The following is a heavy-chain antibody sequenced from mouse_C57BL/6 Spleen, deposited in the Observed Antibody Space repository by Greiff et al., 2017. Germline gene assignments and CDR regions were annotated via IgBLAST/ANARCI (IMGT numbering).Heavy chain of an antibody. V-gene: IGHV5-17*01. CDR2: ISSGSSTI. CDR3: ARGLWGSPYYFDY. CDR1: GFTFSDYG. Sequence: EVKVEESGGGLVKPGGSLKLSCAASGFTFSDYGMHWVRQAPEKGLEWVAYISSGSSTIYYADTVKGRFTISRDNAKNTLFLQMTSLRSEDTAMYYCARGLWGSPYYFDYWGQGITLTVSS. D-gene: IGHD1-1*02. J-gene: IGHJ2*01.